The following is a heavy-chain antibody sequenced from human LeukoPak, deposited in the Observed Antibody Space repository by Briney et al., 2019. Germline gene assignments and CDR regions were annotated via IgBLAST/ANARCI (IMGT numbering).Heavy chain of an antibody. D-gene: IGHD3-22*01. CDR2: ISGSGGST. CDR1: GFTFDDYG. J-gene: IGHJ4*02. Sequence: GGSLRLSCAASGFTFDDYGMSWVRQAPGKGLEWVSAISGSGGSTYYADSVKGRFTISRDNSRNTLYLQMNSLRAEDTAVYYCAKRALLNKWLLLAPDYWGQGTLVTVSS. V-gene: IGHV3-23*01. CDR3: AKRALLNKWLLLAPDY.